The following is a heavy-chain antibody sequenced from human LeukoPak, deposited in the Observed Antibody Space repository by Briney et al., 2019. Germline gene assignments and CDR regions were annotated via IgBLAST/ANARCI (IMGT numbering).Heavy chain of an antibody. V-gene: IGHV4-39*01. Sequence: PSVTLPLTCTVSGGSISSSSYYWGWIRQPPGKWLEWIGSIYYSGSAYYNPSLKSRVTISVDTSKNQFSLKLSSVTAADTAVYYCARQAGTMVRHFDYWGQGTLVTVSS. CDR2: IYYSGSA. J-gene: IGHJ4*02. D-gene: IGHD3-10*01. CDR3: ARQAGTMVRHFDY. CDR1: GGSISSSSYY.